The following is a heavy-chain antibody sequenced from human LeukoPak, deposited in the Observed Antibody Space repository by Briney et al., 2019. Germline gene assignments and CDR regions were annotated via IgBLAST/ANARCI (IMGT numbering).Heavy chain of an antibody. CDR3: ARDYYDSSGPNWFDP. CDR2: ISSSSSYI. J-gene: IGHJ5*02. Sequence: TGGSLRLSCAASAFTFSSYSMFWVRQAPGKGLEWVSSISSSSSYIYYADSVKGRFTISRDNAKNSLYLQMNSLRAEDTAVYYCARDYYDSSGPNWFDPWGQGTLVTVSS. V-gene: IGHV3-21*01. D-gene: IGHD3-22*01. CDR1: AFTFSSYS.